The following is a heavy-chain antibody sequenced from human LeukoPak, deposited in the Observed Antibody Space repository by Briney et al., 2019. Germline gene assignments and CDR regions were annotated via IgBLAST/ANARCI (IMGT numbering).Heavy chain of an antibody. Sequence: SETLSLTCAVYGGSFSGYYWSWIRQPPGKGLEWIGEINHSGSTNYNPSLKSRVTISVDTSKNQFSLKLSSVTAADTAVYYCARGIKGSHLNIDSWGPGTLVTVSS. D-gene: IGHD2/OR15-2a*01. J-gene: IGHJ5*01. CDR1: GGSFSGYY. V-gene: IGHV4-34*01. CDR3: ARGIKGSHLNIDS. CDR2: INHSGST.